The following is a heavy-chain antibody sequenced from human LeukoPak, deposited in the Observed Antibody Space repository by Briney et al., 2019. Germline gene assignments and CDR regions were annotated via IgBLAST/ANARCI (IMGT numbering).Heavy chain of an antibody. Sequence: GRSLRLSCAASGFPFSQYGMHWVRQAPGKGLEWVALISYDGSGESYGDLVKGRFSISRDNSENTIHLQVNSLGPDDTAVYFGAKDQRDGYNPVSFYSWGQGILVIVSS. CDR2: ISYDGSGE. CDR1: GFPFSQYG. CDR3: AKDQRDGYNPVSFYS. D-gene: IGHD5-24*01. V-gene: IGHV3-30*18. J-gene: IGHJ4*02.